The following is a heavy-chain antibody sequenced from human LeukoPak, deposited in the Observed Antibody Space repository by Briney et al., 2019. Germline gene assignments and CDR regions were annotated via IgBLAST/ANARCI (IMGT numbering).Heavy chain of an antibody. D-gene: IGHD5-18*01. CDR2: IYYNGNT. CDR1: GGSISSFY. V-gene: IGHV4-59*08. CDR3: ARTQPFGYSYGPYFDY. Sequence: SETLSLTCTVSGGSISSFYWSWIRQPPGKGLKWIGYIYYNGNTDYNPSLKSRVTISVDTSKNQFSLKLTSVTAADTAVYYCARTQPFGYSYGPYFDYWGQGTLVTVSS. J-gene: IGHJ4*02.